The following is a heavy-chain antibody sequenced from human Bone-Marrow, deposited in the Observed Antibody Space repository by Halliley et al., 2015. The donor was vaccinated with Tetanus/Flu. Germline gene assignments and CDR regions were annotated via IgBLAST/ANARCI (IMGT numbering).Heavy chain of an antibody. J-gene: IGHJ6*02. V-gene: IGHV4-59*01. CDR1: GGSIGGYY. CDR3: ARWFSPLGLFYLHAMDV. CDR2: INDSGST. D-gene: IGHD3-10*01. Sequence: TLSLTCSVSGGSIGGYYWSWIRQPPGKGLEWIGYINDSGSTSYNPSLKSRVTISVDTSKNQFSLKLSSVTAADTAVYYCARWFSPLGLFYLHAMDVWGQGTTVVVSS.